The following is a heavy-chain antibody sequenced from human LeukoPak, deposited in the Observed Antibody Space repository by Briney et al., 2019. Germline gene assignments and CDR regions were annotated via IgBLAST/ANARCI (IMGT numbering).Heavy chain of an antibody. J-gene: IGHJ4*02. V-gene: IGHV3-30-3*01. CDR2: ISYDGSNK. CDR3: ARDISSSSWYDY. Sequence: GRSLRLSCAASGFTFSSYAMHWVRQAPGKGLEWVAVISYDGSNKYYADSVKGRFTISRDNSKNTLYLQMNSLRAEDTAVYYCARDISSSSWYDYWGQGTLVTVSS. CDR1: GFTFSSYA. D-gene: IGHD6-13*01.